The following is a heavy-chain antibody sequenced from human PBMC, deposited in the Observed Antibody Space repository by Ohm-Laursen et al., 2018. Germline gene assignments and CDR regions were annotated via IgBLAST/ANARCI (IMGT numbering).Heavy chain of an antibody. CDR1: GFTFSSYE. CDR2: ISSSGSTI. CDR3: ARDPQRWLAGYYFDY. J-gene: IGHJ4*02. D-gene: IGHD5-24*01. Sequence: GSLRLSCTASGFTFSSYEMNWVRQAPGKGLEWVSYISSSGSTIYYADSVKGRFTISRDNAKNSLYLQMNSLRAEDTAVYYCARDPQRWLAGYYFDYWGQGTLVTVSS. V-gene: IGHV3-48*03.